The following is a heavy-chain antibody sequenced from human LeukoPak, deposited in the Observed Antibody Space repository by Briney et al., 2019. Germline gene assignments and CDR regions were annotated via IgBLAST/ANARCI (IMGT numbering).Heavy chain of an antibody. V-gene: IGHV3-9*01. CDR2: ISWNSGSI. Sequence: GGSLRLSCAASGFIFDDYAMHWVRQAPGKGLEWVSGISWNSGSIGYADSVKGRFTISRDNAKNSLYLQMNSLRAEDTALYYCAKGGSGSYFDYWGQGTLVTVSS. CDR3: AKGGSGSYFDY. CDR1: GFIFDDYA. D-gene: IGHD3-10*01. J-gene: IGHJ4*02.